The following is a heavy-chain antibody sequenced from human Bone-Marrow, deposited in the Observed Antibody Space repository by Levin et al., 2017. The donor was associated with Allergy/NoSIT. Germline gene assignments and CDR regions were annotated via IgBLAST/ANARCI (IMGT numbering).Heavy chain of an antibody. Sequence: SETLSLTCAVSNDSLSSENWWTWVRQPPGKGLEWIGEIYHSGSTNYHPSLTSRVTISVDKSKNQFSLQLKFVTAAATAVYYCARRDSSAVFWAGCDYWGQGILDTVSS. CDR3: ARRDSSAVFWAGCDY. CDR1: NDSLSSENW. CDR2: IYHSGST. D-gene: IGHD3/OR15-3a*01. V-gene: IGHV4-4*02. J-gene: IGHJ4*02.